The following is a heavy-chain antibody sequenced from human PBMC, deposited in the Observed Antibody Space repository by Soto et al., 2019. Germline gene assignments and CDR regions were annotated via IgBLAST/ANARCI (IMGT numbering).Heavy chain of an antibody. CDR1: GFTVSSNY. Sequence: PGGSLRLSCAASGFTVSSNYMSWVRQAPGKGLEWVSVIYSGGSTYYADSVKGRFTISRDNSKNTLYLQMNSLRAEDTAVYYCARGWSGYSYGYFDYRGQGTLVTVSS. D-gene: IGHD5-18*01. CDR3: ARGWSGYSYGYFDY. V-gene: IGHV3-53*01. CDR2: IYSGGST. J-gene: IGHJ4*02.